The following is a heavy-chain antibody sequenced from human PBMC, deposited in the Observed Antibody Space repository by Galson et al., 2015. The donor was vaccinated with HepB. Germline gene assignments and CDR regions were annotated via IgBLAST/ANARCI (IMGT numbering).Heavy chain of an antibody. CDR3: ANHRYEDSSGYSDY. Sequence: SLRLSCAASGFSFTNYAMSWVRQAPGKGLEWVSRISGSGDSTFYADSVRGRFTISRDNSKNTLYLQMNSLRAEDTAVYYCANHRYEDSSGYSDYWGQGTLLTVSS. J-gene: IGHJ4*02. V-gene: IGHV3-23*01. CDR1: GFSFTNYA. D-gene: IGHD3-22*01. CDR2: ISGSGDST.